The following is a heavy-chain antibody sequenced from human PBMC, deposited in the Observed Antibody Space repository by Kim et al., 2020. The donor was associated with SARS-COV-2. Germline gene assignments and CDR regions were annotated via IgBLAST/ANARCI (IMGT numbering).Heavy chain of an antibody. D-gene: IGHD3-16*02. CDR1: GGSISSYY. V-gene: IGHV4-59*01. J-gene: IGHJ4*02. CDR3: ARGGYLFDY. Sequence: SETLSLTCTVSGGSISSYYWSWIRQPPGKGLEWIGYIYYSGSTNYNPSLKSRVTISVDTSKNQFSLKLSSVTAADTAVCYCARGGYLFDYWGQGTLVTVSS. CDR2: IYYSGST.